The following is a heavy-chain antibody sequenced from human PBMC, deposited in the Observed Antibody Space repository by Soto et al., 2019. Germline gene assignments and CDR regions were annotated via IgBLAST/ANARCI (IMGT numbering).Heavy chain of an antibody. J-gene: IGHJ4*02. CDR1: GGSIRSSSSY. Sequence: QLQLQESGPGLATPSETLSLTCTVSGGSIRSSSSYWGWIRQSSGQGLEWIGAIFYTATTYYNPSLKSRIIMSVDTSKNQFSLNLNSVTAADTAVYYCARHHWTGVVEAATPVWYFDYWGLGALVTVSS. D-gene: IGHD2-15*01. CDR3: ARHHWTGVVEAATPVWYFDY. CDR2: IFYTATT. V-gene: IGHV4-39*01.